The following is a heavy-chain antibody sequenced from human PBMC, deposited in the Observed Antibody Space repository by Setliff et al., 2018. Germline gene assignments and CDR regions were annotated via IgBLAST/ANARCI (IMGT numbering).Heavy chain of an antibody. CDR3: ARDPLTTNRRRAFDI. CDR2: IYYSGST. J-gene: IGHJ3*02. CDR1: GGSISSGGYY. V-gene: IGHV4-31*03. D-gene: IGHD4-17*01. Sequence: TLSLTCTVSGGSISSGGYYWSWIRQHPGKGLEWIGYIYYSGSTCYNPSLKSRVTISVDTSKNQFSLKLSSVTAADTAVYYCARDPLTTNRRRAFDIWGQGTMVTVSS.